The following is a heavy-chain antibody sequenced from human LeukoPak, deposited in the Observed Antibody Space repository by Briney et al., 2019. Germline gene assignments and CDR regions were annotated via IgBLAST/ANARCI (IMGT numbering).Heavy chain of an antibody. V-gene: IGHV4-30-2*01. CDR2: IYDSGST. CDR1: GGSISSGGYS. J-gene: IGHJ4*02. CDR3: ARPLALGSPLSPFDY. D-gene: IGHD3-10*01. Sequence: SQTLSLTCAVSGGSISSGGYSWSWIRQPPGKGLEWIGYIYDSGSTNYNPSLKSRVTISVDRSKNQFSLKLSSVPAADTAVYYCARPLALGSPLSPFDYWGQGTLVTVSS.